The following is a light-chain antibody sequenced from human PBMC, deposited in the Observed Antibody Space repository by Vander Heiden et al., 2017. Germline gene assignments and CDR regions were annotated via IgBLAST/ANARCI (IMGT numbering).Light chain of an antibody. V-gene: IGKV1-17*01. CDR1: QGIRNY. CDR2: AAS. Sequence: DIQMTQSPSSLSASVGDRVTITCRASQGIRNYLGWYQQKPGKAPKRLIYAASSLQSGVPLRFSGSGSGTEFTLTISSLQPEDFATYYCLQHNSYPLTFGGGTKVEIK. CDR3: LQHNSYPLT. J-gene: IGKJ4*01.